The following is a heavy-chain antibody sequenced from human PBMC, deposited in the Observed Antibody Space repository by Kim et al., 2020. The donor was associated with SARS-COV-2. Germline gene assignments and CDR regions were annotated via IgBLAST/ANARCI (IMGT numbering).Heavy chain of an antibody. D-gene: IGHD6-6*01. CDR2: ISGSGGST. J-gene: IGHJ4*02. V-gene: IGHV3-23*01. CDR3: AKGYREYSSSSGGG. CDR1: GFTFSSYA. Sequence: GGSLRLSCAASGFTFSSYAMSWVRQAPGKGLEWVSAISGSGGSTYYADSVKGRFTISRDNSKNTLYLQMNSLRAEDTAVYYCAKGYREYSSSSGGGWGQGTLVTVSS.